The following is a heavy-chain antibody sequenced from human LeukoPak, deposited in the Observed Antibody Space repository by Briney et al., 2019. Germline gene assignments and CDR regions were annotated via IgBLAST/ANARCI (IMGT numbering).Heavy chain of an antibody. V-gene: IGHV4-4*02. Sequence: SGTLSLTCAVSGGSLSSGNWWSWVRQPPGKGLEWIGEIYHSGSTNYNPSLKSRVTISVDKSKNQFSLKLSSVTAADTAVYYCARDRSDSSGYYFDYWGQGTLVTVSS. CDR3: ARDRSDSSGYYFDY. J-gene: IGHJ4*02. CDR2: IYHSGST. D-gene: IGHD3-22*01. CDR1: GGSLSSGNW.